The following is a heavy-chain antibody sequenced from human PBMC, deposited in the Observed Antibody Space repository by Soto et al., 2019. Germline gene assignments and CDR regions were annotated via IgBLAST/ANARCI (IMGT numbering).Heavy chain of an antibody. CDR3: PSPRMVAIFPY. J-gene: IGHJ4*02. CDR1: GFTFSSYA. CDR2: ISYYGSNK. D-gene: IGHD2-15*01. Sequence: PGGFLRLFCAASGFTFSSYAMHWVRQAPGKGQEWVAVISYYGSNKYYADFVKGRFAISRDNSKNTLYLQMNSLRAEDTAVYYFPSPRMVAIFPYWDQETLATVST. V-gene: IGHV3-30*09.